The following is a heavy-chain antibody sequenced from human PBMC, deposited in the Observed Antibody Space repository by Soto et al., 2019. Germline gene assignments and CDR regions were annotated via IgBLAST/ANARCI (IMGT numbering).Heavy chain of an antibody. CDR1: GYTFTSYY. CDR3: ARGLPPYYYDSSGYYGNWFDP. Sequence: ASVKVSCKASGYTFTSYYMHWVRQAPGQGLEWMGIINPSCGSTSYAQKFQGRVTMTRDTSTSTVYMELSSLRSEDTAVYYCARGLPPYYYDSSGYYGNWFDPWGQGTLVTV. J-gene: IGHJ5*02. D-gene: IGHD3-22*01. V-gene: IGHV1-46*01. CDR2: INPSCGST.